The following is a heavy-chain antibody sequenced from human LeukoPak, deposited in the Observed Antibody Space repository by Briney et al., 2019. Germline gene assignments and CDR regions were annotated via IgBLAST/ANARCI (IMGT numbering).Heavy chain of an antibody. Sequence: GGSLRLSCAASGFTFGIYDLSWVRQAPGKGLECVSAINRGVGSTYYADSVKGRFTISRDNSKNTLYLQMNNLRADDTAVYYCAKKGQADDDGKPDWGQGTLVTVSS. CDR1: GFTFGIYD. CDR2: INRGVGST. D-gene: IGHD1-1*01. CDR3: AKKGQADDDGKPD. V-gene: IGHV3-23*01. J-gene: IGHJ4*02.